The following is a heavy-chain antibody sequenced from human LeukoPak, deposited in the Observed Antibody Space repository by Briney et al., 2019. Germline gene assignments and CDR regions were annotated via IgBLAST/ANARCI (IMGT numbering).Heavy chain of an antibody. CDR3: ARVPGVYYDTLTGYGSGWFDA. J-gene: IGHJ5*02. CDR2: VYHSGRT. V-gene: IGHV4-38-2*02. D-gene: IGHD3-9*01. Sequence: SETLFLTCTVSGYSISNGYYGGWVRQTPGKRLVWIGTVYHSGRTSYNPCLRSRAAISVDPSRNQFYLRLRAMTAADTAVYYCARVPGVYYDTLTGYGSGWFDAWGQGTLVTVPS. CDR1: GYSISNGYY.